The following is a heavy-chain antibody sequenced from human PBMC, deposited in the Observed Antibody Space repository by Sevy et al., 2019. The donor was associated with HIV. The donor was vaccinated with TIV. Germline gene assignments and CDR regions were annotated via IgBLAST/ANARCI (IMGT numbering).Heavy chain of an antibody. J-gene: IGHJ4*02. D-gene: IGHD2-21*01. CDR2: IGMAAGVT. Sequence: GGSLRLSCAASGFTFNTYGLIWVRQTPGKGLEWLSFIGMAAGVTYYPDSVKGRFTISRDNAKNSLYLQMNSLRDEDTAVYYCARCPGHYSIDYWGQGTLVTVSS. V-gene: IGHV3-48*02. CDR1: GFTFNTYG. CDR3: ARCPGHYSIDY.